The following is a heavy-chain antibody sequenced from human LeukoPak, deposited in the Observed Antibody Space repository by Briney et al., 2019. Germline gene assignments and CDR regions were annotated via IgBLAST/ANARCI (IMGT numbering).Heavy chain of an antibody. J-gene: IGHJ5*02. CDR3: ARGDYGNQRSNNWFGP. V-gene: IGHV4-34*01. Sequence: SPTVSPICGVYGESFRVYYWTWLRHPPGKGLEWLGEISHNGSTNYNPSLKSRVTISVDTSNNHFYLRLSSVTAADTAVYYCARGDYGNQRSNNWFGPWGQGTLVTV. CDR2: ISHNGST. D-gene: IGHD4-11*01. CDR1: GESFRVYY.